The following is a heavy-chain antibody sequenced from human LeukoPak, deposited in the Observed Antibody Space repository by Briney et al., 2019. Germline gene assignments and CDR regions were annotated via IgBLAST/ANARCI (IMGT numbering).Heavy chain of an antibody. V-gene: IGHV4-30-2*01. D-gene: IGHD3-9*01. Sequence: PSQTLSLTCAVSGASISSGGYSWSWIRQPPGKGLEWIGYIYHSGRTYYNPSLKSRVTISVDRSKNQFSLKLSSVTAADTAVYYCARLFDWGSDHWYFDLWGRDTLVTVSS. CDR2: IYHSGRT. J-gene: IGHJ2*01. CDR1: GASISSGGYS. CDR3: ARLFDWGSDHWYFDL.